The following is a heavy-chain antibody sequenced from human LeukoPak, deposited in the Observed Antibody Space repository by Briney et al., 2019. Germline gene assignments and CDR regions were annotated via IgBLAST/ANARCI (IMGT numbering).Heavy chain of an antibody. CDR1: GFAFSNYW. CDR3: GSTNSFSY. Sequence: GGSLRPSCAASGFAFSNYWMNWARQAPGKGLEWVANIKQDGSETNYVDSVKGRFTISRDNAKNSLYLQMNSLRAEDTALYYCGSTNSFSYWGRGTLVTVSS. CDR2: IKQDGSET. D-gene: IGHD2-15*01. V-gene: IGHV3-7*01. J-gene: IGHJ4*02.